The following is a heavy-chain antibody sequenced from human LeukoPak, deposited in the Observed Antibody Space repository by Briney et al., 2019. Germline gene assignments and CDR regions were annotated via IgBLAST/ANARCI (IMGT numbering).Heavy chain of an antibody. J-gene: IGHJ6*03. CDR2: LYYSGST. CDR1: GGSISSYY. Sequence: PSETLSLTCTVSGGSISSYYWSWIRQPPGKGLEWIGYLYYSGSTKYNPSLKSRVTISVDTSKNQFSVKLSSVTAADTAVYYCARASGYSTLMDVWGRGTTVTVSS. D-gene: IGHD5-18*01. CDR3: ARASGYSTLMDV. V-gene: IGHV4-59*12.